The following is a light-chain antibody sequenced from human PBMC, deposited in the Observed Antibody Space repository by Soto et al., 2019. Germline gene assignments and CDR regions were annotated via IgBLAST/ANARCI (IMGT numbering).Light chain of an antibody. V-gene: IGKV1-12*01. CDR2: AAS. Sequence: IQMTQSPSSLSASVGDRVTITCRASQGISSWLAWYQKKPGKAPNLLIYAASSLQSGVPSRFSGSESGTDFTLTISSLQPEDCAIYFCQQDNSYSITFGQGTRLE. J-gene: IGKJ5*01. CDR3: QQDNSYSIT. CDR1: QGISSW.